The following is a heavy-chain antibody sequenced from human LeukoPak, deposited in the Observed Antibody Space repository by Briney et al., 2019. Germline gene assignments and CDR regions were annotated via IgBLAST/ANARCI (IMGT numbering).Heavy chain of an antibody. CDR3: GKIQHQLVVAEDL. J-gene: IGHJ5*02. D-gene: IGHD6-13*01. CDR2: ISYDGSNK. V-gene: IGHV3-30*18. CDR1: GFISSMYG. Sequence: PGGSLRLSCAASGFISSMYGMHWGRQAPDKGLEWVAVISYDGSNKYYGDSVKGRFSISRDNSKITLYLQMNSLRAEDTAVYYCGKIQHQLVVAEDLWGQGTLVTVSS.